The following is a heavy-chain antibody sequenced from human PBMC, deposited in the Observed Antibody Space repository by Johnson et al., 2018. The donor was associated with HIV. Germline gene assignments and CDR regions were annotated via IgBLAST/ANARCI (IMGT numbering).Heavy chain of an antibody. D-gene: IGHD4-17*01. CDR3: ARGDSGDYAGAFDV. J-gene: IGHJ3*01. Sequence: DVQVVESGGGLVQPGGSLRLSCGASEFDVINHYMNWVRQVPGKGLEWISLFATGGGTDYADSVKGRFTVSRDISNNTIFLHMNRLRADDTAVYYCARGDSGDYAGAFDVWGQGTMVTVSS. CDR1: EFDVINHY. V-gene: IGHV3-66*01. CDR2: FATGGGT.